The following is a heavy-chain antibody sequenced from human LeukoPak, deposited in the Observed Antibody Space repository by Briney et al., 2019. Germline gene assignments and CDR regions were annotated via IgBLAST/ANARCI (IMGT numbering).Heavy chain of an antibody. CDR3: ARDRGAYCGGDCYLGFDY. V-gene: IGHV3-21*01. Sequence: PGGSLRLSCAASGFAFSSYTMNWVRQAPGKGLEWVSSIAGSSGYISYADSVKGRFTISRDNAKKSLYLQMTSLTAEDTAVYYCARDRGAYCGGDCYLGFDYWGRGTLVTVSS. D-gene: IGHD2-21*02. J-gene: IGHJ4*01. CDR2: IAGSSGYI. CDR1: GFAFSSYT.